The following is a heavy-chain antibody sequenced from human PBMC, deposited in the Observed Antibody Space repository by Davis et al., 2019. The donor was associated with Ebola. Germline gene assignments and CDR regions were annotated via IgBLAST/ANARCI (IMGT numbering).Heavy chain of an antibody. D-gene: IGHD3-3*01. Sequence: PGGSLRLSCAASGFTFSSYWMSWVRQAPGKGLEWVATIKQDGSEKYYVDSVKGRFTISRDNAKNSLYLQMNSLRAEDTAVYYCAREYYDFWSGYYYYYYYYMDVWGKGTTVTVSS. CDR1: GFTFSSYW. CDR3: AREYYDFWSGYYYYYYYYMDV. V-gene: IGHV3-7*03. CDR2: IKQDGSEK. J-gene: IGHJ6*03.